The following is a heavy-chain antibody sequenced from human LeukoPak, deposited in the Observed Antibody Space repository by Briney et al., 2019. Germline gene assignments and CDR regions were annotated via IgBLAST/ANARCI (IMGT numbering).Heavy chain of an antibody. J-gene: IGHJ4*02. Sequence: SETLSLTCTVSGGSISSYYWSWIRQPPGKGLEWIGYIYYSGSTNYNPSLKSRVTISVDTSKNQFSLKLSSVTAADTAVYYCARGGKHQMNDYWGQGTLVTVSS. CDR2: IYYSGST. CDR3: ARGGKHQMNDY. V-gene: IGHV4-59*01. D-gene: IGHD2-2*01. CDR1: GGSISSYY.